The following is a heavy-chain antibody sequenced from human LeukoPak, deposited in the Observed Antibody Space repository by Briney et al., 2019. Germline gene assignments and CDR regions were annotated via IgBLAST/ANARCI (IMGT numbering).Heavy chain of an antibody. CDR3: AADPGGYDSSGYYLWNCFDP. V-gene: IGHV1-58*02. CDR1: GFTFTSSA. Sequence: TSVKVSCKASGFTFTSSAMQWVRQARGQRLEWIGWIVVGSGNTNYAQKFQERVTITRDMSTSTAYMELSSLRSEYTAVYYCAADPGGYDSSGYYLWNCFDPWGQGTLVTVSS. J-gene: IGHJ5*02. D-gene: IGHD3-22*01. CDR2: IVVGSGNT.